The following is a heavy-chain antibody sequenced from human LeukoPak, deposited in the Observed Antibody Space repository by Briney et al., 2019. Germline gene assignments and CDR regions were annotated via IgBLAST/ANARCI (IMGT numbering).Heavy chain of an antibody. J-gene: IGHJ4*02. CDR2: INHSGST. D-gene: IGHD6-19*01. Sequence: SETLSLTCAVYGGSFSGYYWSWIRQPPGEGLEWIGEINHSGSTNYNPSLKSRVTISVDTSKNQFSLKLSSVTAADTAVYYCARGRSSGWYGNYYFDYWGQGTLVTVSS. CDR3: ARGRSSGWYGNYYFDY. V-gene: IGHV4-34*01. CDR1: GGSFSGYY.